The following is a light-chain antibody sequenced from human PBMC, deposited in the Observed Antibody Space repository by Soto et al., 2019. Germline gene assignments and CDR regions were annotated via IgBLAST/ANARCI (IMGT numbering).Light chain of an antibody. CDR2: DVS. CDR3: QHYSTYSVT. Sequence: DIQMTQSPSTLSASVGDRVTITCRASQRVSGWLAWYQQRPGTAPKLLIYDVSGLESGVPSRFSGSGYGTNFTLTISSLQAYDFATYYCQHYSTYSVTFGPGTKVDSK. J-gene: IGKJ3*01. V-gene: IGKV1-5*01. CDR1: QRVSGW.